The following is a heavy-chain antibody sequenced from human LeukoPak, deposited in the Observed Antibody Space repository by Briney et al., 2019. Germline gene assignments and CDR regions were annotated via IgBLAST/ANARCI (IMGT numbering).Heavy chain of an antibody. CDR3: ASIPGYSSSWTIDY. CDR1: GFTFSSYA. V-gene: IGHV3-23*01. Sequence: SGGSLRLSCAASGFTFSSYAMSWVRQAPGKGLEWVSAISGSGGSTYYADSVKGRFTISRDNSKNTLYLQMNSLRAEDTAVYYCASIPGYSSSWTIDYWGQGTLVTVSS. CDR2: ISGSGGST. D-gene: IGHD6-13*01. J-gene: IGHJ4*02.